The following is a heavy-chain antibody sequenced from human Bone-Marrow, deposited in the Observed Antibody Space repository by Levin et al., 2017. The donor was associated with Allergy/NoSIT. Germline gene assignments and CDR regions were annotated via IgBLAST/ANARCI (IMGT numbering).Heavy chain of an antibody. CDR3: ARFSGIGRLDF. V-gene: IGHV1-3*04. CDR2: INTGNGDT. Sequence: ASVKVSCKVSGYSFTSFHIHWLRQAPGQSLEWMGRINTGNGDTRFSQKFQGRVTLTGDTSASTAYMVLTSLRSEDTALYYCARFSGIGRLDFWGQGTLVTVSS. CDR1: GYSFTSFH. J-gene: IGHJ1*01. D-gene: IGHD6-13*01.